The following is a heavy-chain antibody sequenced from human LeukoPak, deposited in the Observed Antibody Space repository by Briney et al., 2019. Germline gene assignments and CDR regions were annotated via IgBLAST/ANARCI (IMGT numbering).Heavy chain of an antibody. J-gene: IGHJ3*01. CDR2: ISSSSSYI. Sequence: GGSLRLSCAASGFTFSSYGVNWVRQAPGKGLEWVSSISSSSSYIFYADSVKGRFTISRDNAKNSLYLQMNSLRAEDTALYYCAKEGGTRGTFDVWGQGTMVTVSS. CDR3: AKEGGTRGTFDV. V-gene: IGHV3-21*04. CDR1: GFTFSSYG. D-gene: IGHD3/OR15-3a*01.